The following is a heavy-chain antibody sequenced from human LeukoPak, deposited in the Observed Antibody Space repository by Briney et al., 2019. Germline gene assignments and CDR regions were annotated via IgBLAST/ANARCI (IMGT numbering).Heavy chain of an antibody. V-gene: IGHV1-8*03. D-gene: IGHD3-3*01. CDR3: ARVSRRITIFGVVISRWFDP. J-gene: IGHJ5*02. CDR1: GYTFTSYD. Sequence: ASVKVSCKASGYTFTSYDINWVRQATGQGLEWMGWMNPNSGNTGYAQKFQGRVTITRNTSISTAYMELSSLRSDDTAVYYCARVSRRITIFGVVISRWFDPWGQGTLVTVSS. CDR2: MNPNSGNT.